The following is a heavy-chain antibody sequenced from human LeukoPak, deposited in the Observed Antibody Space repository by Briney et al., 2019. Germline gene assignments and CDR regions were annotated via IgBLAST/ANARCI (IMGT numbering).Heavy chain of an antibody. CDR2: IKRKTDGGTT. Sequence: GGSLRLSCAASGFTFSKAWVSWVRQAPGGGLEWVCRIKRKTDGGTTDCAAPVKGRFTISRDDSKNTLYLQMNSLKTEDTAVYYCTTDWRSGGSCFSRRDYWGQGTLVTVSS. D-gene: IGHD2-15*01. CDR1: GFTFSKAW. V-gene: IGHV3-15*01. J-gene: IGHJ4*02. CDR3: TTDWRSGGSCFSRRDY.